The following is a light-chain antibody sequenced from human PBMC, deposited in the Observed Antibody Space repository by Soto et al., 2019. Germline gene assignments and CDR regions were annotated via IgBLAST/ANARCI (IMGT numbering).Light chain of an antibody. CDR1: QSVDSAY. Sequence: EIVMTQSPATLSVSPGERATLSCRASQSVDSAYLAWFQHKPGQAPRLLMYGASTRATSISDRFSGSGSGTEFTLTISSLQSEDVAVYYCQQYNKWPLTFGGGTKVDIK. J-gene: IGKJ4*01. V-gene: IGKV3-15*01. CDR2: GAS. CDR3: QQYNKWPLT.